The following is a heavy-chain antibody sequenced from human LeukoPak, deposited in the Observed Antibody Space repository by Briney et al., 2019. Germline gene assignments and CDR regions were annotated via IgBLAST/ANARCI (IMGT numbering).Heavy chain of an antibody. CDR2: IYYSGST. CDR3: ARGLTHYCSSTSCFTYFDY. J-gene: IGHJ4*02. CDR1: GGSISSGGYY. Sequence: SQTLSLTCTVSGGSISSGGYYWSWIRQHPGKGLEWIGYIYYSGSTYYNPSLKSRVTISVDTSKNQFSLKLSSVTAADTAVYYCARGLTHYCSSTSCFTYFDYWGQGTLVTVSS. V-gene: IGHV4-31*03. D-gene: IGHD2-2*02.